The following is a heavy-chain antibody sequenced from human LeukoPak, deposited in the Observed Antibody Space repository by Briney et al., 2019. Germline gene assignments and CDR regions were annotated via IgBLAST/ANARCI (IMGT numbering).Heavy chain of an antibody. CDR3: AKNNMRGFFDY. CDR1: GGSISSYY. J-gene: IGHJ4*02. D-gene: IGHD1/OR15-1a*01. CDR2: IYYSGST. V-gene: IGHV4-59*01. Sequence: SETLSRTCTVSGGSISSYYWSWIRQPPGKGLEWIGYIYYSGSTNYNPSLKSRVTISVDTSKNHFSLKLSSVTAADTAVYYCAKNNMRGFFDYWGQGTLVTVSS.